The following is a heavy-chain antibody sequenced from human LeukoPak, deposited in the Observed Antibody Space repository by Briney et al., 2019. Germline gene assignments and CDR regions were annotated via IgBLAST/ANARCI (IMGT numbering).Heavy chain of an antibody. Sequence: LAGGSLRLSCAASGFTFSSYAMSWVRQAPGKGLEWVSAISGSGGSTYYADSVKGRFTISRDNSKNTLYLQMNSLRAEDTAVYYCAKDPPIAVAGNDYWGQGTLVTVSP. CDR2: ISGSGGST. CDR1: GFTFSSYA. V-gene: IGHV3-23*01. CDR3: AKDPPIAVAGNDY. J-gene: IGHJ4*02. D-gene: IGHD6-19*01.